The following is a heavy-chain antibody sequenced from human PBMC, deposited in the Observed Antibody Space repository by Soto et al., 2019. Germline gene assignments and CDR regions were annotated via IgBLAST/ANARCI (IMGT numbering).Heavy chain of an antibody. CDR2: ISAYNGNT. CDR3: ARPLLSKTYYFRAF. CDR1: GYTFTSYG. D-gene: IGHD2-15*01. Sequence: ASVKVSCKASGYTFTSYGISWVRQAPGQGLEWMGWISAYNGNTNYAQKLQGRVTMTTDTSTSTAYMELRGLRSDDTAVYYCARPLLSKTYYFRAFGGKGTTATVSS. J-gene: IGHJ6*03. V-gene: IGHV1-18*01.